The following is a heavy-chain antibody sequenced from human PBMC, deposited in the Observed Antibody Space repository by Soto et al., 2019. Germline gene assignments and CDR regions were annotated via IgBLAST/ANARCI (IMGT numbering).Heavy chain of an antibody. CDR3: ARGSTWQGRDWFDP. V-gene: IGHV4-39*01. D-gene: IGHD6-13*01. CDR1: GDSVSNSGYY. J-gene: IGHJ5*02. CDR2: VSFSGSK. Sequence: QLLLQESGPGLVKPSETLSLTCTVSGDSVSNSGYYWGWLRQSPGKRLEWIGSVSFSGSKYYNPSLRGRVTFSVARSKTRISRELGSVTAADTAVYSCARGSTWQGRDWFDPWGQGTLVTVSS.